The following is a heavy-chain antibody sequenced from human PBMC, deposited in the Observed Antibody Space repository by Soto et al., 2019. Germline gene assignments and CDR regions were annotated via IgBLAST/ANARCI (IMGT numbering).Heavy chain of an antibody. CDR2: INPGINTGIGNT. D-gene: IGHD7-27*01. CDR3: ARVHSGVESL. V-gene: IGHV1-3*04. Sequence: ASVKVSCKASGYTFTSYAMRWVRQAPGQSIEWMGWINPGINTGIGNTKYSPKFQDRLTITRDTFASTVYMELSSLRSEDTAVYYCARVHSGVESLWGQGTTVTVSS. J-gene: IGHJ6*01. CDR1: GYTFTSYA.